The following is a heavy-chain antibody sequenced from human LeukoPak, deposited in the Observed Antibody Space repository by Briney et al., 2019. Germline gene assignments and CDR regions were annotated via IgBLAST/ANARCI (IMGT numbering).Heavy chain of an antibody. CDR1: KFTFSNYG. CDR2: VSSDGGTK. J-gene: IGHJ4*02. V-gene: IGHV3-30*18. D-gene: IGHD3-22*01. CDR3: AKDWDYYDRSEQP. Sequence: PGGSLRLSCTASKFTFSNYGMQWVRQAPGKGLEWVAVVSSDGGTKYYADSVKGRFTISRDNSKNTLYLQMNSLRAEDTAVYYCAKDWDYYDRSEQPWGQGTLVTVSS.